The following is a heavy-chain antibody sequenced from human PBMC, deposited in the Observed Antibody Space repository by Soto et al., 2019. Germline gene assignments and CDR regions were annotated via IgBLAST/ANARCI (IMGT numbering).Heavy chain of an antibody. CDR1: GGTFSSYA. D-gene: IGHD5-12*01. Sequence: SVKVSCKASGGTFSSYAISWVRQAPGQGLEWMGGIIPIFGTANYAQKFQGRVTITTDESTSTAYMELSSLRSEDTAVYYCARDRIRWLQLKGWFDPWGQGTLVTVSS. CDR3: ARDRIRWLQLKGWFDP. J-gene: IGHJ5*02. V-gene: IGHV1-69*05. CDR2: IIPIFGTA.